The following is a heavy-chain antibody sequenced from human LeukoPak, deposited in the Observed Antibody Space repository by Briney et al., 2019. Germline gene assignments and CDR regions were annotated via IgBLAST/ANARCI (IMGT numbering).Heavy chain of an antibody. CDR2: ISYTGNT. Sequence: SETLSLTCTVSGGSITSYYWSWIRQPPGKGLEWIGYISYTGNTYYNVSLKSRVTISVDTSKNQFSLKLSSVTAADTAVYYCASLAVAGTDDAFDIWGQGTMVTVSS. J-gene: IGHJ3*02. CDR3: ASLAVAGTDDAFDI. D-gene: IGHD6-19*01. V-gene: IGHV4-59*12. CDR1: GGSITSYY.